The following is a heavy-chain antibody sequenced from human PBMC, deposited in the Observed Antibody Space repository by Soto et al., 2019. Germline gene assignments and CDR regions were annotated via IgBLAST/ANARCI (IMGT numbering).Heavy chain of an antibody. J-gene: IGHJ3*02. D-gene: IGHD6-19*01. CDR1: GFTFSSYA. V-gene: IGHV3-23*01. CDR3: AINPTIIAVAGTHDAFDI. CDR2: ISGSGGST. Sequence: EVQLLESGGGLVQPGGSLRLSCAASGFTFSSYAMSWVRQAPGKGLEWVSAISGSGGSTYYADSVKGRFTISRDNSKNTLYLQMNSQRAEDTAVYDCAINPTIIAVAGTHDAFDILGQGTMVTVSS.